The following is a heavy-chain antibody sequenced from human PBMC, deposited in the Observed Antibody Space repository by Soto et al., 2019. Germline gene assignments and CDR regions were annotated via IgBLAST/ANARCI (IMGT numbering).Heavy chain of an antibody. Sequence: SVKVSCKASGGTFSSXAISWVRXXXGQGLEWMGGIIPIFGTAXXXXXXXXXXXXXXXXSXXXAYMELSSLRSEDTAVYYCAREMVRSDSSGYYFAYRGQRTLVTVSS. CDR3: AREMVRSDSSGYYFAY. CDR2: IIPIFGTA. J-gene: IGHJ4*02. CDR1: GGTFSSXA. D-gene: IGHD3-22*01. V-gene: IGHV1-69*13.